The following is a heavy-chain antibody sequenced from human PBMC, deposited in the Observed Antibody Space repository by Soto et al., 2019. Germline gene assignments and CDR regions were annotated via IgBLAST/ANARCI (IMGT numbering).Heavy chain of an antibody. CDR1: GGSISSYY. Sequence: QVQLQESSPGLVKPSETLSLTCTVSGGSISSYYWSWIRQPPGKGLEWIGCIYYSGSTNYNPSLTNQFTRTVDTPKNQFSLKLSSVTAADTAVYYCARDSSRSSSWEYYFDYWGQGTLVTVSS. J-gene: IGHJ4*02. V-gene: IGHV4-59*01. CDR3: ARDSSRSSSWEYYFDY. D-gene: IGHD6-13*01. CDR2: IYYSGST.